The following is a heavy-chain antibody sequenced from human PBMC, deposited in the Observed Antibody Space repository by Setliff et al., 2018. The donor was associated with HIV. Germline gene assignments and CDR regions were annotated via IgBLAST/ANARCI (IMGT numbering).Heavy chain of an antibody. CDR3: TRLLRSGYSTTWYEGGAAWWFDP. Sequence: SETLSLTCAVSGESFSGYYWSWIRQPPGKRLEWIGEINHSGTTKYNPSLESRVTILVDTSKNQFSLKLSSVTVADTAVYYCTRLLRSGYSTTWYEGGAAWWFDPWGQGTLVTVSS. D-gene: IGHD6-13*01. V-gene: IGHV4-34*01. CDR2: INHSGTT. J-gene: IGHJ5*02. CDR1: GESFSGYY.